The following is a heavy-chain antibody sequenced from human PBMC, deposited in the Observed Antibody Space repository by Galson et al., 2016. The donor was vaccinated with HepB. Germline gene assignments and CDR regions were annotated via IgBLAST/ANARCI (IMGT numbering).Heavy chain of an antibody. V-gene: IGHV1-69*13. D-gene: IGHD2-21*02. CDR3: ARATAIVRTKTIGALDT. CDR1: GGTFKNYA. Sequence: SVKVSCKASGGTFKNYAVSWVRQAPGQGLEWVGGIIPIFGTAKYAQKFQGRVTITADESTTTGYMELSSLRSEDTAVYYCARATAIVRTKTIGALDTWGQGTMGTVPS. J-gene: IGHJ3*02. CDR2: IIPIFGTA.